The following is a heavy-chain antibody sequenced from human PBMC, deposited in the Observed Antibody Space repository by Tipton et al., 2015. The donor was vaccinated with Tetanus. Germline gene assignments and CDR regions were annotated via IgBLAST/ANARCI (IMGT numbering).Heavy chain of an antibody. D-gene: IGHD2-21*02. V-gene: IGHV3-23*01. J-gene: IGHJ4*02. Sequence: SLRLSRAASGFTFSSYAMSWVRQAPGKGLEWVSAISGSGGSTYYADSVKGRFTISRDNSKNTLYLQMNSLRAEDTAVYYCAKDPPYGVVTYYFDYWGQGTLVTVSS. CDR2: ISGSGGST. CDR3: AKDPPYGVVTYYFDY. CDR1: GFTFSSYA.